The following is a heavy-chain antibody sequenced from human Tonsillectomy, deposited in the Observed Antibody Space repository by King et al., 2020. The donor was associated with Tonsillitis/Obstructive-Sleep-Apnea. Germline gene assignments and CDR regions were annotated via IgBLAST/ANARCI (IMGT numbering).Heavy chain of an antibody. CDR2: ISHDGYNK. J-gene: IGHJ4*02. V-gene: IGHV3-30*10. CDR1: GFTFSAYA. D-gene: IGHD5-12*01. CDR3: ARAGGRDGGYDFHFKS. Sequence: VQLVESGGGVVQPGTSLKLSCATSGFTFSAYAMHWVRHSPGKGLEWVAVISHDGYNKYYTESVKGRFSISRDNSKNSVDLQMNSLRAEDTAVYHCARAGGRDGGYDFHFKSWGRGTQVTVSS.